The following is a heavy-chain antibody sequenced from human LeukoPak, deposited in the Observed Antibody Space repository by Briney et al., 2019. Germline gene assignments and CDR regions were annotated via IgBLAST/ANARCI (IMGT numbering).Heavy chain of an antibody. CDR1: GFTFSSYA. J-gene: IGHJ4*02. CDR2: ITGSGGST. D-gene: IGHD6-19*01. Sequence: GGSLRLSCAASGFTFSSYAMSWVRQAPGKGLEWVSAITGSGGSTYYADSVKGRFTISRDNSKNTLYLQMNSLRAEDTAVYYCAKKVGRAVAGYYFDYWGQGTVVTVSS. V-gene: IGHV3-23*01. CDR3: AKKVGRAVAGYYFDY.